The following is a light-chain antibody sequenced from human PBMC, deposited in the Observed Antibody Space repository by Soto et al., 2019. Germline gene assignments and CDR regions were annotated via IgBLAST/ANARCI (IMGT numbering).Light chain of an antibody. CDR1: QGIGTF. CDR3: QQLDTYPIT. CDR2: AAS. Sequence: DIPLTQSPSFLSASVGDRVTITCRASQGIGTFLAWYHQKPGKAPKLLIYAASTLQSGVPSRFSGSGSGTEFTLTISSLQPEDFATYYCQQLDTYPITFGQGTRLEIK. J-gene: IGKJ5*01. V-gene: IGKV1-9*01.